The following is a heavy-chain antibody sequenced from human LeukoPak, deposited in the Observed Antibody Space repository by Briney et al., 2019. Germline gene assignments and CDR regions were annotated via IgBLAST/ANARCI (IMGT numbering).Heavy chain of an antibody. Sequence: ASVKLSCKASGYTFTSYDINWVRQATGQGLEWLGWLNPNSGYTGSAQTFQGRLTMTRDTSMSTVYMELSSLTSEDTAVYYCVRVRGSIDYWGQGTLVTVPS. V-gene: IGHV1-8*01. D-gene: IGHD3-10*01. CDR2: LNPNSGYT. CDR3: VRVRGSIDY. CDR1: GYTFTSYD. J-gene: IGHJ4*02.